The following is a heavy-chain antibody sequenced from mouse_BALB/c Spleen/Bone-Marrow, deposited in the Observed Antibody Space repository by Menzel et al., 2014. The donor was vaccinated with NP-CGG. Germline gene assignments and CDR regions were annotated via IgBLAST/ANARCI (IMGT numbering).Heavy chain of an antibody. D-gene: IGHD2-4*01. CDR1: GFDFSRYW. V-gene: IGHV4-1*02. CDR2: INPDSSTI. Sequence: EVMLVESGGGLVQPGGSLKLSCAASGFDFSRYWMSWVRQAPGKGLEWIGEINPDSSTINYTPSLKDKFIISRDNAKNTPYLQMSKVRSEDTALYYCARPPIYYDYAWFAYWGQGTLVTVSA. J-gene: IGHJ3*01. CDR3: ARPPIYYDYAWFAY.